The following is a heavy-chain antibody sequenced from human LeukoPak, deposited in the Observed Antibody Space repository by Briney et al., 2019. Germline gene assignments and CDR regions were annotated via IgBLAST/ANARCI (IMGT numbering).Heavy chain of an antibody. CDR3: AIGLGNAFDI. Sequence: HPSETLSLTCTVSGGSISSYYWSWIRQPPGKGLEWIGYIYYSGSTNYNPSLKSRVTISVDTSKNQFSLKLSSVTAADTAVYYCAIGLGNAFDIWGQGTMVTVSS. V-gene: IGHV4-59*08. D-gene: IGHD7-27*01. CDR1: GGSISSYY. J-gene: IGHJ3*02. CDR2: IYYSGST.